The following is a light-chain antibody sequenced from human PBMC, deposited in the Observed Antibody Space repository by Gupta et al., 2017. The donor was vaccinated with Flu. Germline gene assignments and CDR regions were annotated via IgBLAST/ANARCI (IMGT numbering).Light chain of an antibody. CDR3: QQSYRSPRT. CDR1: QTISTY. J-gene: IGKJ1*01. Sequence: SASVGDRVTITCRASQTISTYLIWYHQKPGKAPRLLIYGASTLHTGVPSRFSGSGSGTDFTLTISSLQPEDFGTYHCQQSYRSPRTFGQGTKVEVK. CDR2: GAS. V-gene: IGKV1-39*01.